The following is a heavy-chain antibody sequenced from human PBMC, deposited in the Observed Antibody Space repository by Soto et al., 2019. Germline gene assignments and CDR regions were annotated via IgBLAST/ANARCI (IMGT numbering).Heavy chain of an antibody. D-gene: IGHD1-1*01. J-gene: IGHJ3*02. V-gene: IGHV3-21*01. Sequence: GGSVRLSCAASGFTFSSYSMNWVRQAPGKGLEWVSSISSSSSYIYYADSVKGRFTISRDNAKNSLYLQMNSLRAEDTAVYYCARLEPHRLSAFDIWGQGTMVTVSS. CDR3: ARLEPHRLSAFDI. CDR1: GFTFSSYS. CDR2: ISSSSSYI.